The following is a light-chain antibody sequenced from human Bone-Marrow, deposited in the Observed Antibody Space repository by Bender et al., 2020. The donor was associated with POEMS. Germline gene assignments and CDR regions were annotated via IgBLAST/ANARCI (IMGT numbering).Light chain of an antibody. Sequence: QSALTQPASVSGSPGQSITISCTGTSSDVGGYDYVSWYQQHPDKAPRLLIYDVSKRPSGVSHHFSGSKSDNTASLTISGLQPEDEAYYYCSSFTTSSTLWVFGGGTKLTVL. CDR2: DVS. CDR1: SSDVGGYDY. CDR3: SSFTTSSTLWV. V-gene: IGLV2-14*01. J-gene: IGLJ3*02.